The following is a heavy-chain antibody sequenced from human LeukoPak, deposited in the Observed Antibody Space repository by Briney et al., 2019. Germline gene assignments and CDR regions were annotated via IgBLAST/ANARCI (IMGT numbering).Heavy chain of an antibody. CDR2: IYYSGST. Sequence: SETLSLTCTVSGGSISSYYWSWIRQPPGKGLEWIGYIYYSGSTNYNPSLKSRVTISVDTSKNQFSLKLSSVTAADMAVYYCARGGEYYDSSGYYTFDYWGQGTLVTVSS. CDR3: ARGGEYYDSSGYYTFDY. J-gene: IGHJ4*02. CDR1: GGSISSYY. V-gene: IGHV4-59*01. D-gene: IGHD3-22*01.